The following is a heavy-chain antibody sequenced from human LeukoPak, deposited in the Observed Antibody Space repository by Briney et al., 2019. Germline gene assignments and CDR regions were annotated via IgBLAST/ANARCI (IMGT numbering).Heavy chain of an antibody. D-gene: IGHD6-13*01. CDR2: INPSGGST. CDR1: GYTFTSYD. V-gene: IGHV1-46*01. J-gene: IGHJ4*02. CDR3: ASPSAAGTSG. Sequence: ASVKVSCKASGYTFTSYDINWVRQAPGQGLEWMGIINPSGGSTSYAQKFQGRVTMTRDTSTSTVYMELSSLRSEDTAVYYCASPSAAGTSGWGQGTLVTVSS.